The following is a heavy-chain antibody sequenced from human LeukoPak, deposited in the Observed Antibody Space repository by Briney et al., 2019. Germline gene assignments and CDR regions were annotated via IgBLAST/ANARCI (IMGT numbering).Heavy chain of an antibody. J-gene: IGHJ5*02. Sequence: SETLSLTCTVSGGSISSGSYYWSWIRQPAGKGLEWIGRIYTSGSTNYNPSLKSRVTMSVDTSKNQFSLKLSSVTAADTAVYYCAREVYGSGSYSSSFDPWGQGTLVTVSS. CDR2: IYTSGST. D-gene: IGHD3-10*01. V-gene: IGHV4-61*02. CDR1: GGSISSGSYY. CDR3: AREVYGSGSYSSSFDP.